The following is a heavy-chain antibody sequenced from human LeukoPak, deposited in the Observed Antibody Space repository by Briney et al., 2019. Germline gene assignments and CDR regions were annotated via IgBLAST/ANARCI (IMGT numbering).Heavy chain of an antibody. Sequence: PGGSLRLSCEASGFTFNNTRMNWVRQAPGKGLEWVGRIKSKTDGGTPDYAAPVKGRFTILRDDSRNTLFLQMTSLRTEDTGVYYCTTVRTFWGQGTLVTVSS. CDR1: GFTFNNTR. CDR3: TTVRTF. J-gene: IGHJ1*01. V-gene: IGHV3-15*01. D-gene: IGHD2/OR15-2a*01. CDR2: IKSKTDGGTP.